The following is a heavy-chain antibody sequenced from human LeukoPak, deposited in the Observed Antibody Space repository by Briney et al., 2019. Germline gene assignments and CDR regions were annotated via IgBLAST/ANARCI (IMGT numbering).Heavy chain of an antibody. D-gene: IGHD3-10*01. Sequence: SVKVSCKASGYTFTGYYMHWVRQAPGQGLEWMGWINPNSGGTNYAQKFQGRVTMTRDTSISTAYMELSRLRSDDTAVYYCARGPAYGSGSYGSDYWGQGTLVTVSS. CDR3: ARGPAYGSGSYGSDY. V-gene: IGHV1-2*02. J-gene: IGHJ4*02. CDR1: GYTFTGYY. CDR2: INPNSGGT.